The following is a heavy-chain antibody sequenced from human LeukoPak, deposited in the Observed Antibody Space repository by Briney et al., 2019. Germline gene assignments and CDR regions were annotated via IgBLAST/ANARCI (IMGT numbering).Heavy chain of an antibody. Sequence: GASLKVSCKASVYTFTNYDINWVRQATGQGLEWMGWMNPNSGNTGYGQKFQGRVTITRNTSISTAYMELSSLRSEDTAVYYCARGGWFGEFPYYMDVGGKGTTVPVSS. CDR2: MNPNSGNT. D-gene: IGHD3-10*01. V-gene: IGHV1-8*03. CDR1: VYTFTNYD. CDR3: ARGGWFGEFPYYMDV. J-gene: IGHJ6*03.